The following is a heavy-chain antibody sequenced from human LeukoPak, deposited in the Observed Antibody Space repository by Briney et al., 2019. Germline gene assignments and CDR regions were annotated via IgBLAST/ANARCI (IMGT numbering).Heavy chain of an antibody. CDR3: ARGRRRSQVVPATIFDY. V-gene: IGHV4-34*01. CDR1: GGSFSGYY. D-gene: IGHD2-2*01. J-gene: IGHJ4*02. CDR2: INHSGST. Sequence: SVTLSLTCAVYGGSFSGYYWSWIRQPPGKGLEWIGEINHSGSTNYNPSLKSRVTISVDTSKNQFSLKLSSVTAADTAVYYCARGRRRSQVVPATIFDYWGQGTLVTVSS.